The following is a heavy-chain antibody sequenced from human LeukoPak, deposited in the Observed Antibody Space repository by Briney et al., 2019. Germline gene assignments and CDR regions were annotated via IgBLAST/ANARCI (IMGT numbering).Heavy chain of an antibody. V-gene: IGHV3-30*04. Sequence: GGSLRLSCAASGFTFSTYGVHWVRQAPGKGLEWVAVISSDGGNKYYADSVRGRFTISRDNSKNGLYLQMNSLRAEDTAVYYCVREDCSGGSCPLDYWGQGTLVTVSS. CDR3: VREDCSGGSCPLDY. CDR2: ISSDGGNK. CDR1: GFTFSTYG. J-gene: IGHJ4*02. D-gene: IGHD2-15*01.